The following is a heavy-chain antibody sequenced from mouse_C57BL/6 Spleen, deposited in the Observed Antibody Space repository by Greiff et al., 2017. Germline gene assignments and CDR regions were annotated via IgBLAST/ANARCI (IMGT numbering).Heavy chain of an antibody. V-gene: IGHV1-15*01. J-gene: IGHJ1*03. CDR1: GYTFTDYE. Sequence: VQLVESGAELVRPGASVTLSCKASGYTFTDYEMHWVKQTPVHGLEWIGAIDPETGGTAYNQKFKGKAILTADKSSSTAYMELRILTSEDSAVYYCSYYYGSSYGYFDVWGTGTTVTVSS. CDR3: SYYYGSSYGYFDV. CDR2: IDPETGGT. D-gene: IGHD1-1*01.